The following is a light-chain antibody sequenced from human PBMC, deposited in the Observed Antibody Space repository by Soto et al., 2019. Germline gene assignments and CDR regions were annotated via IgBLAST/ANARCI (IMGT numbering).Light chain of an antibody. J-gene: IGKJ1*01. CDR3: QQSYSSPPT. Sequence: DIQMTQPPSSLSASVGDIVTITFHASQDISNYLNWYQQKPGKAPKLLIFAASSLQSGVPSRFSGSRSGPDFTLTISSLQPEDFATYYCQQSYSSPPTFGQGTKVDIK. CDR1: QDISNY. V-gene: IGKV1-39*01. CDR2: AAS.